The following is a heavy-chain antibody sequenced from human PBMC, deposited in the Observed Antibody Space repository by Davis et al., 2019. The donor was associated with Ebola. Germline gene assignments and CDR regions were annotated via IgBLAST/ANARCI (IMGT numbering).Heavy chain of an antibody. D-gene: IGHD5-18*01. Sequence: HSQTLSLTCAISGDSVSSGGWNWIRQSPSRGLEWLGRTHYSSKWYNDYAVSVKSRITINPDTSKNQFSLQLNSVTPEDTALYYCARGWLRGGMDVWGEGTTVTV. CDR2: THYSSKWYN. CDR1: GDSVSSGG. CDR3: ARGWLRGGMDV. V-gene: IGHV6-1*01. J-gene: IGHJ6*02.